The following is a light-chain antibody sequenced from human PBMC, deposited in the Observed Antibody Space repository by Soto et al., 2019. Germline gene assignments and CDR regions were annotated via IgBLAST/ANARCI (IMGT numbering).Light chain of an antibody. CDR1: SSDDDGYNY. V-gene: IGLV2-14*01. J-gene: IGLJ2*01. CDR3: SSFTISRNTVI. Sequence: QSALTQHASVSGSAGQSINISCTGRSSDDDGYNYVSWYQYHPGKDPKLMIYDVNNPPSGVSNRFSGSKSGNTASLTISGLQAEDEADYYCSSFTISRNTVIFGGGTQLTVL. CDR2: DVN.